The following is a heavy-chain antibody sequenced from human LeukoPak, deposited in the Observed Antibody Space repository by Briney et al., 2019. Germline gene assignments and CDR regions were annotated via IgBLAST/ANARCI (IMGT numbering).Heavy chain of an antibody. V-gene: IGHV4-39*07. CDR2: IYYSGST. J-gene: IGHJ2*01. CDR1: GGSISSSSYY. Sequence: SETLSLTCTVSGGSISSSSYYWGWIRQPPGKGLEWIGSIYYSGSTYYNPSLKSRVTISVDTSKNQFSLKLSSVTAADTAVYYCARRRGYSYGYLDWYFDLWGRGTLVTVSS. CDR3: ARRRGYSYGYLDWYFDL. D-gene: IGHD5-18*01.